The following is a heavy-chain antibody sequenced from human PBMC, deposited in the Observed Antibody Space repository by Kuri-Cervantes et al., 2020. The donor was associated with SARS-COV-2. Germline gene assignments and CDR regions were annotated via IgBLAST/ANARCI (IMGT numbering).Heavy chain of an antibody. J-gene: IGHJ4*02. D-gene: IGHD6-13*01. CDR1: GASISNHY. Sequence: GSLRLSCIVSGASISNHYWTWIRQPPGKGLEWIGDVYKSGSSNSNPSLKSRVTISLDTSKNQFSLKLSSVTAADTAVYYCARVRVGSSRPVDYWGQGTLVTVSS. CDR2: VYKSGSS. CDR3: ARVRVGSSRPVDY. V-gene: IGHV4-59*08.